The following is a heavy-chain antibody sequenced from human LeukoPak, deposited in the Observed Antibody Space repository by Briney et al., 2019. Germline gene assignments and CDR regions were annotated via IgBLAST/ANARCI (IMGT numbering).Heavy chain of an antibody. Sequence: GGSLRLSCAASGFTFSSYSMNWVRQAPGKGLEWVSYISSSSSTIYYADSVKGRFTISRDNAKNSLYLQMNSLRAEDTAVYYCARDPQPDSSSWFFNWFDPWGQGTLVTVSS. V-gene: IGHV3-48*04. CDR2: ISSSSSTI. CDR3: ARDPQPDSSSWFFNWFDP. J-gene: IGHJ5*02. D-gene: IGHD6-13*01. CDR1: GFTFSSYS.